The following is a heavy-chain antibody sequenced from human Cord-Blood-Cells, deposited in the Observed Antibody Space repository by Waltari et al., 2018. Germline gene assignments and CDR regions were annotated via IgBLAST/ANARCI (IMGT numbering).Heavy chain of an antibody. CDR1: GYTFTGYY. J-gene: IGHJ2*01. Sequence: QVQLVQSGAEVKKPGASVKVSCKASGYTFTGYYMHWVRQAPGQGLEWKGWINPTSGGTNYAQKFQGRVTIARDTSIITADMELSRLRSDDTAVYYCARDFGWGSFWYFDLWGRGTLVTVSS. V-gene: IGHV1-2*02. D-gene: IGHD3-9*01. CDR2: INPTSGGT. CDR3: ARDFGWGSFWYFDL.